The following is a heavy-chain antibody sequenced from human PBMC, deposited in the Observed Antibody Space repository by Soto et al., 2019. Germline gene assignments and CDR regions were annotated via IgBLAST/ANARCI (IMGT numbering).Heavy chain of an antibody. J-gene: IGHJ4*02. CDR2: MNPNRGNT. CDR3: ARDLAGRIDY. D-gene: IGHD6-25*01. CDR1: GYTFTSYD. V-gene: IGHV1-8*01. Sequence: QVQLVQSGAEVKKPGASVKVSCKASGYTFTSYDINWVRQATGQGLEGMGWMNPNRGNTGYAQKFQGRVNMTRNTSISTAYMELSSLTYEDTALYYCARDLAGRIDYWGQGTLVTVSS.